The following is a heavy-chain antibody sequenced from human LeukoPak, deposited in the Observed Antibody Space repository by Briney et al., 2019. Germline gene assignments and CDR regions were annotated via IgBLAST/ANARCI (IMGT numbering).Heavy chain of an antibody. V-gene: IGHV1-2*02. CDR1: GYTFTGYY. CDR2: INPNSGGT. J-gene: IGHJ6*02. D-gene: IGHD3-22*01. CDR3: ARDQGDSSGYRSYYYGMDV. Sequence: ASVKVSCKASGYTFTGYYMHWVRQAPGQGLEWMGWINPNSGGTNYAQKFQGRVTMTRDTSISTAYMELSRLRSDDTAVYYCARDQGDSSGYRSYYYGMDVWGQGTTVTVSS.